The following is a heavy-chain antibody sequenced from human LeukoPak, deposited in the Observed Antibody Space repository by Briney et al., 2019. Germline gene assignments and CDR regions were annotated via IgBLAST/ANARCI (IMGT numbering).Heavy chain of an antibody. CDR3: ARQYTY. CDR1: SXSISSANSY. CDR2: ISYRGTI. J-gene: IGHJ4*02. Sequence: PSETLSLTCTVSSXSISSANSYWGWIRQAPGEGLEWIGSISYRGTIDYNPSLRSRVTISEDASRRQFSLKLTSVTDADTAVYYCARQYTYWGQGILVTVSS. D-gene: IGHD3-16*01. V-gene: IGHV4-39*01.